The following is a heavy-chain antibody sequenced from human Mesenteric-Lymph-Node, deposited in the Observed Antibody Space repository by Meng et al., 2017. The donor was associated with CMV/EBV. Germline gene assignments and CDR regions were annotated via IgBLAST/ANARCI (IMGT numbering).Heavy chain of an antibody. V-gene: IGHV1-46*01. CDR3: ARDIVVVPAAIIWGHYYYGMDV. CDR2: INPSGGST. Sequence: ASVKVSCKASGYIFTNYYMHLVRQAPGQGLEWMGIINPSGGSTSYAQKFQGRVTMTRDTSTSTVYMELSSLRSEDTAVYYCARDIVVVPAAIIWGHYYYGMDVWGQGTTVTVSS. J-gene: IGHJ6*02. D-gene: IGHD2-2*02. CDR1: GYIFTNYY.